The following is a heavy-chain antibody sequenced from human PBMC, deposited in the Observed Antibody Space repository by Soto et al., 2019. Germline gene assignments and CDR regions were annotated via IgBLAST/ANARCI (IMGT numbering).Heavy chain of an antibody. V-gene: IGHV4-31*03. D-gene: IGHD1-26*01. CDR2: IYYSGST. CDR1: GGSISSGGYY. J-gene: IGHJ4*02. CDR3: ASHEARGATTVY. Sequence: SETLSLTCTVSGGSISSGGYYWSWIRQHPGKGLEWIGYIYYSGSTYYNPSLKSRVTISVDTSKNQFSLKLSSVTAADTAVYYCASHEARGATTVYWGQGTLVTVSS.